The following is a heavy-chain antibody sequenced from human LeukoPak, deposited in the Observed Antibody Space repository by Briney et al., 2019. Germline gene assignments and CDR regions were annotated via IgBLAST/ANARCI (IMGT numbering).Heavy chain of an antibody. CDR3: ARGPMVRGVYMNWFDR. CDR1: RYTFTSYY. D-gene: IGHD3-10*01. CDR2: INPSGGST. J-gene: IGHJ5*02. Sequence: GSSVKVSCKASRYTFTSYYMHWVRQAPGQGLEWMGLINPSGGSTSYVQKFQGRVTMTRDTSTSTVYMELSSLRSEDTAVYYCARGPMVRGVYMNWFDRWGQGTLVTVSS. V-gene: IGHV1-46*01.